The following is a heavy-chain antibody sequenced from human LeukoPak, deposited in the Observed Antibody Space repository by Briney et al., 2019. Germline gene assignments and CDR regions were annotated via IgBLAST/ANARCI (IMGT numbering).Heavy chain of an antibody. J-gene: IGHJ4*02. CDR1: GFTFSNYW. Sequence: GGSLRLSCAASGFTFSNYWMNWVRQAPGKGLVCVSHIHSDGSGASYADSVKGRFTISRDNAKNTLYLQMNSLRADDTAVYYCARAAYNSGPDYWGQGTLVTVSS. CDR3: ARAAYNSGPDY. D-gene: IGHD6-19*01. CDR2: IHSDGSGA. V-gene: IGHV3-74*01.